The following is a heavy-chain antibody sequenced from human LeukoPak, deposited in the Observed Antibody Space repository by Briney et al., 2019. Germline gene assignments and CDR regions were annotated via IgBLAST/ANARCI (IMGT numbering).Heavy chain of an antibody. J-gene: IGHJ4*02. CDR2: IRSKNYGGTT. V-gene: IGHV3-49*04. CDR3: SRDYYGSGSDFDY. Sequence: LSLTCTVSGGSISGYYWSWVRQAPGKGLEWVGFIRSKNYGGTTEYAASVKGRFTISRDDSKSIAYLQMNSLKTEDTAVYYCSRDYYGSGSDFDYWGQGTLVTVSS. D-gene: IGHD3-10*01. CDR1: GGSISGYY.